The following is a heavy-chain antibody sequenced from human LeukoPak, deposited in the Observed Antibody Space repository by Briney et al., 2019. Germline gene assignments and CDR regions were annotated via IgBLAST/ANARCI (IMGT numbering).Heavy chain of an antibody. D-gene: IGHD3-22*01. CDR3: ARDTYYYDSSGYWDY. Sequence: SVKVSCKASGGTFSSYAISWVRQAPGQGLEWMGGIIPIFGTANYAQKFQGRVTITADKSTSTAYMELSRLRSDDTAVYYCARDTYYYDSSGYWDYWGQGTLVTVSS. J-gene: IGHJ4*02. CDR2: IIPIFGTA. V-gene: IGHV1-69*06. CDR1: GGTFSSYA.